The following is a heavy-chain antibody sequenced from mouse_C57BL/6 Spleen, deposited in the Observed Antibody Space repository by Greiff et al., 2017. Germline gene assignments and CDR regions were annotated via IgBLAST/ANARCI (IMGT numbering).Heavy chain of an antibody. Sequence: VKLMESGAELVRPGTSVKMSCKASGYTFTNYWIGWAKQRPGHGLEWIGDIYPGGGYTNYNEKFKGKATLTADKSSSTAYMQFSSLTSEDSAIYYCARGGTTAVGDYWGQGTTLTVSS. J-gene: IGHJ2*01. V-gene: IGHV1-63*01. CDR1: GYTFTNYW. CDR3: ARGGTTAVGDY. D-gene: IGHD1-1*01. CDR2: IYPGGGYT.